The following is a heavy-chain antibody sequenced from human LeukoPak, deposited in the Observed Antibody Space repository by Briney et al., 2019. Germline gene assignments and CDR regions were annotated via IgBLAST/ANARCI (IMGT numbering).Heavy chain of an antibody. J-gene: IGHJ6*03. CDR1: GFTFSSYA. V-gene: IGHV3-64*01. D-gene: IGHD6-19*01. CDR3: ARVVTSGWYISYYYYMDV. CDR2: ISSNGGST. Sequence: GGSLRLSCAGSGFTFSSYAMHWVRQAPGKGLDYVSGISSNGGSTYHANSVKGRFTISRDNSKNTLYLQMGSLRAEDTAVYYCARVVTSGWYISYYYYMDVWGKGTTVTVSS.